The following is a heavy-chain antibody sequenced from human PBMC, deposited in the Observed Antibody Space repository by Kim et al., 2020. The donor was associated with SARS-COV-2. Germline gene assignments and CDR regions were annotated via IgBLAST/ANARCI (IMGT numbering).Heavy chain of an antibody. CDR3: AKESYDFFYYYYGMDV. J-gene: IGHJ6*02. D-gene: IGHD3-3*01. V-gene: IGHV3-30*18. CDR2: ISYDGSNK. CDR1: GFTFSSYD. Sequence: GGSLRLSCAASGFTFSSYDMHWVRQAPGKGLEWVAVISYDGSNKYYADSVKGRFTISRDNSKNTLYLQMNSLRAEDTAVYYCAKESYDFFYYYYGMDVWGQGTTVTVSS.